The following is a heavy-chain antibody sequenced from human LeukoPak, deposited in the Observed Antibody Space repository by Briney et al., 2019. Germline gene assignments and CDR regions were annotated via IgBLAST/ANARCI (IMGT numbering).Heavy chain of an antibody. V-gene: IGHV3-30-3*02. D-gene: IGHD6-13*01. CDR2: ISYDGSNK. CDR1: GFTFSKCA. Sequence: PGGYLRLSCAASGFTFSKCAMHWVRRAPGKGLEWVAFISYDGSNKYYADSVKGRFTISRDNSKNTLYLQMNSLRAEDTAVYFCANDAAQQQLSNLFYGMDVWGQGTTVTVSS. J-gene: IGHJ6*02. CDR3: ANDAAQQQLSNLFYGMDV.